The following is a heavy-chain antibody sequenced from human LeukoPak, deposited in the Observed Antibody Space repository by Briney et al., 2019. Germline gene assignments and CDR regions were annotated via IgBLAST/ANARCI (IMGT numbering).Heavy chain of an antibody. Sequence: ASVKVSCKASGYTFTSYDINWVRQATGQGLEWLGWMNPNSGNTGYAQKFQGRVSMTRNTSISTAYMELSNLRSEDTAVYYCARDYGGNSGGDYWGQGTLVTVSS. CDR1: GYTFTSYD. V-gene: IGHV1-8*01. CDR2: MNPNSGNT. D-gene: IGHD4-23*01. J-gene: IGHJ4*02. CDR3: ARDYGGNSGGDY.